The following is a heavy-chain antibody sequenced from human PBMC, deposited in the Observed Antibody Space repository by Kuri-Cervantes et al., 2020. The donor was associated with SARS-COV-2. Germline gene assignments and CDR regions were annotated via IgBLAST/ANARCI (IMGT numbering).Heavy chain of an antibody. D-gene: IGHD4-23*01. V-gene: IGHV4-39*07. CDR2: INHSGST. CDR1: GGSVSSGSYY. Sequence: ESLKISCIVSGGSVSSGSYYWSWIRQPPGKGLEWIGEINHSGSTNYNPSLKSRVTISVDTSKNQFSLKLSSVTAADTAVYYCARVKSVVTPDIDYWGQGTLVTVSS. J-gene: IGHJ4*02. CDR3: ARVKSVVTPDIDY.